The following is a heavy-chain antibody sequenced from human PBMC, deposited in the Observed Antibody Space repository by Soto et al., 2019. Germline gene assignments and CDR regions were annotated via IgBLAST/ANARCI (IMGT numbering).Heavy chain of an antibody. J-gene: IGHJ4*02. CDR2: IIPILGIA. V-gene: IGHV1-69*02. CDR3: ARGDTAMPNVDY. D-gene: IGHD5-18*01. CDR1: GGTFSSYT. Sequence: QVQLVQSGAEVKKPGSSVKVSCKASGGTFSSYTISWVRQAPGQGLEWMGRIIPILGIANYAQKFQGRVTSTADKSTSTAYMELSSLRSEDTAVYYCARGDTAMPNVDYWGQGTLVTVSS.